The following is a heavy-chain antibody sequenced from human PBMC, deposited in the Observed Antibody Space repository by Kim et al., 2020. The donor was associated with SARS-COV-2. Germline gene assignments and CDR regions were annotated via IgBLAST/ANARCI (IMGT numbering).Heavy chain of an antibody. Sequence: DSEKGRFTISRANSKNTLYLQMNSLRAEDTALYYCARGRYCSGGSCHCDYWGQGTLVTVSS. CDR3: ARGRYCSGGSCHCDY. V-gene: IGHV3-23*01. D-gene: IGHD2-15*01. J-gene: IGHJ4*02.